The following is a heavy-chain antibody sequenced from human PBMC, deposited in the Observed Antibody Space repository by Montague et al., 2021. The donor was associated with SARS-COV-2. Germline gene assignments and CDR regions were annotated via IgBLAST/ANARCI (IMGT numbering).Heavy chain of an antibody. V-gene: IGHV2-70*01. CDR3: ERSPYDILTGYNRGFDY. J-gene: IGHJ4*02. CDR1: GFSLSTSGMC. Sequence: PALVKPTQTLTLTCTFSGFSLSTSGMCVSWIRQPPGKALEWLALIDWDDDKYYSTSLKARLTISKDTSKNHVILTMTNMDPVDTATYYFERSPYDILTGYNRGFDYWGQGTLVTVSS. CDR2: IDWDDDK. D-gene: IGHD3-9*01.